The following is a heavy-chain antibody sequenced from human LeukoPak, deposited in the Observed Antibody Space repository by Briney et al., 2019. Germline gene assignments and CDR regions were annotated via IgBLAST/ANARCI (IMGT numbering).Heavy chain of an antibody. CDR3: ATTGRGFYIDY. D-gene: IGHD3-22*01. Sequence: SETLSLTCTVSGGSISGYYWSWIRQPPGKGLEWIGEINHSGSTTYNPSLKSRVTISVDMAKNQFSLKLTSVTAADTAVYYCATTGRGFYIDYWGQGTLVTVSS. J-gene: IGHJ4*02. CDR1: GGSISGYY. CDR2: INHSGST. V-gene: IGHV4-34*01.